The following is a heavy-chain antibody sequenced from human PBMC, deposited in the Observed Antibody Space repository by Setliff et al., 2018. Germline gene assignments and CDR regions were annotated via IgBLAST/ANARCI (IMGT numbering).Heavy chain of an antibody. D-gene: IGHD1-1*01. J-gene: IGHJ6*03. Sequence: GSLRLSCAASGLTFSHAWMTWVRQSPGKGLEWVGRIRSRNDGGTTDYAAPVKGRFTFSRDDSKNTLYLQMNNLKTEDTATYYCTSAKLERRTGHHYYMDVWGKGITVTVSS. CDR1: GLTFSHAW. CDR3: TSAKLERRTGHHYYMDV. V-gene: IGHV3-15*01. CDR2: IRSRNDGGTT.